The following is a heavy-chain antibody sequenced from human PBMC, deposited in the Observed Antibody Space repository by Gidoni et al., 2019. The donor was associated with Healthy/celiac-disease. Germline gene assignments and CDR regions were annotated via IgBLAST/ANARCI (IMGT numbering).Heavy chain of an antibody. CDR3: ARGKGSGSTRHFDY. J-gene: IGHJ4*02. CDR2: IWYDGSNK. D-gene: IGHD1-26*01. Sequence: QAPGKGLEWVAVIWYDGSNKYYADSVQGRFTISRDNAKNTLYLQMNSLRAEDKAVYYCARGKGSGSTRHFDYWGQGTLVTVSS. V-gene: IGHV3-33*01.